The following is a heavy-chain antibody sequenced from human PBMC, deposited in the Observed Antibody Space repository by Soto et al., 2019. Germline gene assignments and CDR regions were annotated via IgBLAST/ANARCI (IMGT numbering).Heavy chain of an antibody. CDR3: GYDFWSGYYSVGQTSGMDV. J-gene: IGHJ6*02. Sequence: EVQPMESGGGLVQPGGSLKLSCAASGFTFSGSARHWVRQASGKGLEWVGRIRDKVNKYATAYAASVTGRFTISRDDSKNMAYLQMNSLKTDDTAVYYCGYDFWSGYYSVGQTSGMDVWGQGTTVTVSS. D-gene: IGHD3-3*01. V-gene: IGHV3-73*02. CDR2: IRDKVNKYAT. CDR1: GFTFSGSA.